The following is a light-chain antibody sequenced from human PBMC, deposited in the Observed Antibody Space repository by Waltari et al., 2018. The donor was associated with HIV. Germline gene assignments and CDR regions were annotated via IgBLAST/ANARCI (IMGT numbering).Light chain of an antibody. J-gene: IGLJ3*02. CDR3: ETWDDSLIGV. CDR2: DTI. V-gene: IGLV1-44*01. CDR1: DSNIGSHP. Sequence: QAVLTQQASLSGAPADTVSISCSGSDSNIGSHPVHWYQHIPGKAPRLVIYDTIKRHPGVPERFSSARSGASVSLTIRGLQFGDEATYFCETWDDSLIGVFGGGTHLTV.